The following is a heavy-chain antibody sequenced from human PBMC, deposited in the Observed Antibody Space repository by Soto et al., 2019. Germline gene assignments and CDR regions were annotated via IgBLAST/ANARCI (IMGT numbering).Heavy chain of an antibody. Sequence: QVQLVESGGGVVQPGRSLRLSCAASGFTFSSYAMHWVRQAPGKGLEWVAVISYDGSNKYYADSVKGRFTISRDNSKNPLYLQMNSLRAEDKAVYYCGRGVGDFWSGYFDYGGQGTLVPVAS. CDR1: GFTFSSYA. CDR3: GRGVGDFWSGYFDY. D-gene: IGHD3-3*01. J-gene: IGHJ4*02. CDR2: ISYDGSNK. V-gene: IGHV3-30-3*01.